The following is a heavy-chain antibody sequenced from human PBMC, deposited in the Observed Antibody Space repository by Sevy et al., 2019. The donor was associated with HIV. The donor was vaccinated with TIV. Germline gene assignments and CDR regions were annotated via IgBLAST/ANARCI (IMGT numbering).Heavy chain of an antibody. V-gene: IGHV3-66*01. CDR1: EFSVTDNY. CDR2: IYSGGST. D-gene: IGHD3-22*01. Sequence: GGSLRLSCAASEFSVTDNYMSWVRQAPGKGLEWVSTIYSGGSTFYADSVKGRFTISRDNSKNTLYLRMNSLRAEDTAVYYCARDRYYDASGNYYYYYGLDVWGQGTTVTVSS. CDR3: ARDRYYDASGNYYYYYGLDV. J-gene: IGHJ6*02.